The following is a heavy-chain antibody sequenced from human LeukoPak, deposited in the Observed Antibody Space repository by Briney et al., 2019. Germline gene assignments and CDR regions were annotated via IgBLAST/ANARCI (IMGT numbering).Heavy chain of an antibody. D-gene: IGHD1-1*01. CDR3: ARLLERSVNADTTWRDY. J-gene: IGHJ4*02. Sequence: SVKVSCKGSGCTFSIYAFSWVQQAPGQGLEWMGRIIPIRGIANYAQKFQGRVTITADKSTRTAYMDLTSLRAEDTAVYYSARLLERSVNADTTWRDYWGQGTLVTVSS. CDR2: IIPIRGIA. V-gene: IGHV1-69*04. CDR1: GCTFSIYA.